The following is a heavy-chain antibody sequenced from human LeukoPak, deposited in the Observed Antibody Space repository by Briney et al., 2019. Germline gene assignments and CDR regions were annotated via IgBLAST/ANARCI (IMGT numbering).Heavy chain of an antibody. CDR2: ISGSDDNT. V-gene: IGHV3-23*01. J-gene: IGHJ6*03. CDR1: GFTFSSYA. Sequence: GGSLRLSCAASGFTFSSYAMSWVRQAPGKGPEWVSSISGSDDNTYYADSVKGRFTISRDNSENTLHLQMNSLRAEDTAVYYCAKPLGQWYTSSSLINYYYYYMDVWGKGTTVTVSS. CDR3: AKPLGQWYTSSSLINYYYYYMDV. D-gene: IGHD6-6*01.